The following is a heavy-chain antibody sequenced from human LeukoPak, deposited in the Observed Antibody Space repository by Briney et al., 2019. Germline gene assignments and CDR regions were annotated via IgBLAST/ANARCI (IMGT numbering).Heavy chain of an antibody. Sequence: GGSLRLSCVASGFTFNTYGMSWVRQAPGKGLEWVSGFSGSTTSTYYADSVKGRFTISRDNSKNTLYLQMNSLRAEDTAVYYCARDRWIRGFLSTAPAMNVWGKGTTVTISS. CDR1: GFTFNTYG. D-gene: IGHD3-10*01. CDR3: ARDRWIRGFLSTAPAMNV. CDR2: FSGSTTST. V-gene: IGHV3-23*01. J-gene: IGHJ6*04.